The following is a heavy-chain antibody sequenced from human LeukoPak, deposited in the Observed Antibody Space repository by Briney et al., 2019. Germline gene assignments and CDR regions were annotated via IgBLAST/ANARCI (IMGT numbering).Heavy chain of an antibody. J-gene: IGHJ4*02. CDR3: ARLNVVVTAILDY. V-gene: IGHV4-61*02. CDR1: GGSISSGSYY. CDR2: IYTSGST. D-gene: IGHD2-21*02. Sequence: SETLSLTCTVSGGSISSGSYYWSWIRQPAGKGLEWIGRIYTSGSTNYNPSLKSRVTISVDTSKNQFSLKLSSVTAADTAVYYCARLNVVVTAILDYWGQGTLVTVSS.